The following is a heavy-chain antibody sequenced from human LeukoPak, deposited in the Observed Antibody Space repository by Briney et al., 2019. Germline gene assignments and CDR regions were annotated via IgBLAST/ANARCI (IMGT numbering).Heavy chain of an antibody. V-gene: IGHV5-51*01. D-gene: IGHD5-12*01. CDR1: GYGFTSYW. CDR3: ARLYSGYDWGGNSFDY. Sequence: GESLKISCKGSGYGFTSYWIGWVRQMPGKGLEWMGIIYPGDSDTRYSPSFQGQVTISADKSISTAYLQWSSLKASDTAMYYCARLYSGYDWGGNSFDYWGQGTLVTVSS. CDR2: IYPGDSDT. J-gene: IGHJ4*02.